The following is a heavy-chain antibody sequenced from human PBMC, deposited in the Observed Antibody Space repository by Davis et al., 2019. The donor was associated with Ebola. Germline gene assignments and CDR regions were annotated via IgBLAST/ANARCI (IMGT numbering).Heavy chain of an antibody. CDR1: GGSVGSDY. D-gene: IGHD3/OR15-3a*01. J-gene: IGHJ4*02. CDR3: ARVWAGYSGSDY. V-gene: IGHV4-59*02. Sequence: MPSETLSLTCSVSGGSVGSDYWSWIRQPPGKGLEWIGYISYTGSTNYNPSLKSRVTISVDASKNQFSLKLTSVTAADTAVYYCARVWAGYSGSDYWGQGTLVTVSS. CDR2: ISYTGST.